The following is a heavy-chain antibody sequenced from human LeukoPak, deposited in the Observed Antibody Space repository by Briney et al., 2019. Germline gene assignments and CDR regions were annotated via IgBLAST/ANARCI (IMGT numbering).Heavy chain of an antibody. V-gene: IGHV5-51*01. CDR3: ARQCGRDYGDRFDY. CDR1: GYSFTSNW. Sequence: GESLQISCQGSGYSFTSNWIGWVRQLPGKGLEWMGIIYPDDSDTRYSPSFQGQVTISADKSISTAYLQWSSLKASDTAMYYCARQCGRDYGDRFDYWGQGTLVTVSS. D-gene: IGHD4-17*01. CDR2: IYPDDSDT. J-gene: IGHJ4*02.